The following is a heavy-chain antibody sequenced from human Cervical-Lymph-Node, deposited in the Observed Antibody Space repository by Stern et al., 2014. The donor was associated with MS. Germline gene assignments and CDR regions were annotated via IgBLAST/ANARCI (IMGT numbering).Heavy chain of an antibody. J-gene: IGHJ4*02. CDR2: ISYSGNT. Sequence: QESGPGLVKPSQTLSLTCTVSGGSVSSGSRYWSWIRQHPGKGLEWIGYISYSGNTYYSPSLQSRLTISMDTSKNQFSLKLRSVTAADTAIYYCARVTEFLRFFYPDYWGQGTLVTVSS. CDR3: ARVTEFLRFFYPDY. D-gene: IGHD3-3*01. V-gene: IGHV4-31*03. CDR1: GGSVSSGSRY.